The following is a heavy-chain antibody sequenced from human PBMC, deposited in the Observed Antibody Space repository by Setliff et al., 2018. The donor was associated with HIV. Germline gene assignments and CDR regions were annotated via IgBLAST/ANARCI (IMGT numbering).Heavy chain of an antibody. CDR1: GFPFSSFW. V-gene: IGHV3-7*03. CDR3: AREVYRSPSFNY. CDR2: IKQDGRDK. J-gene: IGHJ4*01. D-gene: IGHD4-4*01. Sequence: QPGGSLRLSCEASGFPFSSFWMSWVRQAPGKGLEWVANIKQDGRDKYYVDSVKDRFTISRDNTRMSLYRGMSSLRADETAVYYCAREVYRSPSFNYWGDGVLVT.